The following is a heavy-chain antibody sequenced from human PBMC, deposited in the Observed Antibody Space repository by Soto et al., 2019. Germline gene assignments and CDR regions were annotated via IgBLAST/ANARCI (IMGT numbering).Heavy chain of an antibody. CDR2: ISGSGGST. CDR3: AKIGTVSDAFDI. Sequence: GGSLRLSCAASGFTFSSYAMSWVRQAPGKGLEWVSAISGSGGSTYYAYSVKGRFTISRDNSKNTLYLQMNSLRAEVTAVYYCAKIGTVSDAFDIWGQGTMVTVSS. D-gene: IGHD3-10*01. CDR1: GFTFSSYA. J-gene: IGHJ3*02. V-gene: IGHV3-23*01.